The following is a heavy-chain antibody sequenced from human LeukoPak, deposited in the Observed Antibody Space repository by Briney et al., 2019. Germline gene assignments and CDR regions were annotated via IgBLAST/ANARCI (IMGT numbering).Heavy chain of an antibody. Sequence: ASVKVSCKASGYTFTGYYMHWVRQAPGQGLKWMGWINPNSGGTNYAQKFQGRVTMTRDTSISTAYMELSRLRSDDTAVYYCARDIAAAVPSNLNYYYYGMDVWGQGTTVTVSS. V-gene: IGHV1-2*02. D-gene: IGHD6-13*01. CDR3: ARDIAAAVPSNLNYYYYGMDV. CDR2: INPNSGGT. CDR1: GYTFTGYY. J-gene: IGHJ6*02.